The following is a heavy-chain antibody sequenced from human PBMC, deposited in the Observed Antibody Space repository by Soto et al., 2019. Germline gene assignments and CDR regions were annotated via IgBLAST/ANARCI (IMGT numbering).Heavy chain of an antibody. V-gene: IGHV4-59*01. CDR3: ARGRKQWFY. CDR2: IYYSGST. D-gene: IGHD6-19*01. CDR1: GVSLSSYY. Sequence: PSETLSLTCSVSGVSLSSYYWSWIRQPPGKGLEWIGYIYYSGSTNYNPSLKSRVNMSVDTSKNLFSLKLSSVTAADTAVYYCARGRKQWFYWGQGTLVTVSS. J-gene: IGHJ4*02.